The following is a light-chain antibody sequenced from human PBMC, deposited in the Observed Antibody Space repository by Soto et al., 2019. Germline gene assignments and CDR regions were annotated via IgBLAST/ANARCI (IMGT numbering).Light chain of an antibody. CDR2: SNN. Sequence: QSVLTQPHSASGTPGQRVTISCSGSSSNIGSNNVNWYQQLPGTAPKLLIYSNNQRPSGVPDRFSGSKSGTSASLAISGLQSKDEADYYCAAWYDSLNGHMVFGGGTKVTVL. V-gene: IGLV1-44*01. CDR1: SSNIGSNN. J-gene: IGLJ2*01. CDR3: AAWYDSLNGHMV.